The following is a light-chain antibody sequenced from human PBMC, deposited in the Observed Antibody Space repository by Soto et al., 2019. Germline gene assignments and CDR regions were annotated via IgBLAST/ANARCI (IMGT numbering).Light chain of an antibody. CDR2: DVS. CDR1: SSDIGDYNY. J-gene: IGLJ1*01. Sequence: QSALTQPASVSGSPGQSITISCTGTSSDIGDYNYVSWYQQHPGKAPKLMIYDVSNRPSGVSNRFSGSKSGNTASLTISGLQAEDEADYYCGSYTSSTTQVFGTGTKLTVL. CDR3: GSYTSSTTQV. V-gene: IGLV2-14*01.